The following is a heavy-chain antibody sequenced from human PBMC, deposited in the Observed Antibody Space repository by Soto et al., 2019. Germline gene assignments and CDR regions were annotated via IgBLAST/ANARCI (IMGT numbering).Heavy chain of an antibody. Sequence: EVQLVESGGGLVKPGGSLRLSCAASGFTLNSYSMNWVRQAPGKGLEWVSSISSSGTYIYYADSMSGRFTISRDNAKNSLYLQMHSLRAEDTAVYYCATPGSYYFDYWGQGTLVTVSS. CDR3: ATPGSYYFDY. CDR1: GFTLNSYS. CDR2: ISSSGTYI. V-gene: IGHV3-21*01. D-gene: IGHD3-10*01. J-gene: IGHJ4*02.